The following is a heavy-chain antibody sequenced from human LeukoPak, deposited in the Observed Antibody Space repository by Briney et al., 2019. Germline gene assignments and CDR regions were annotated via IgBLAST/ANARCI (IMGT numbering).Heavy chain of an antibody. CDR1: GFTFSSYA. V-gene: IGHV3-30-3*01. CDR3: ARDPAFDY. D-gene: IGHD6-25*01. Sequence: GGSLRLSCAASGFTFSSYAMHWVRQAPGKGLEWVAVISYDGSNKYYADSVKGRFTVSRDNSKNTLYLQMNSLRAEDTAVYYCARDPAFDYWGQGTLVTVSS. J-gene: IGHJ4*02. CDR2: ISYDGSNK.